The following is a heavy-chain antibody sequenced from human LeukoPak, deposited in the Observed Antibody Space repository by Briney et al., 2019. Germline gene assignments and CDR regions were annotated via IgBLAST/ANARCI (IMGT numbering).Heavy chain of an antibody. V-gene: IGHV1-69*01. Sequence: SVKVSCKASGGTFSSYAISWVRQAPGQGLEWMGGIIPIFGTANYAQKFQGRVTITADESTSTAYMELSSLRSEDAAVYYCAREECSGGSCYFDYWGQGTLVTVSS. CDR2: IIPIFGTA. CDR1: GGTFSSYA. J-gene: IGHJ4*02. D-gene: IGHD2-15*01. CDR3: AREECSGGSCYFDY.